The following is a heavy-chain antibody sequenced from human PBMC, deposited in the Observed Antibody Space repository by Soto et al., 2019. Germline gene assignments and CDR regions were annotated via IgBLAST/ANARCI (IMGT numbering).Heavy chain of an antibody. V-gene: IGHV3-7*01. D-gene: IGHD5-18*01. Sequence: EVQLVESGGGLVQPGGSLRLSCAASGFTFSSYWMSWVRQAPGKGLEWVANIKQHGSEKYYVDSVKGRFTISRDNAKNSLYLQMNSLRAEDTAVYYCARDTSAMANPSFDYWGQGTLVTVSS. CDR2: IKQHGSEK. J-gene: IGHJ4*02. CDR1: GFTFSSYW. CDR3: ARDTSAMANPSFDY.